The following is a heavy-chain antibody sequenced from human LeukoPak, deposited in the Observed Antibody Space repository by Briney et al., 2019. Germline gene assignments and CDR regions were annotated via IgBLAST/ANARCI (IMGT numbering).Heavy chain of an antibody. CDR2: ISAKAYGGTA. D-gene: IGHD1-26*01. Sequence: GGSLRLSCSTSGFNFGDFPMAWVRQAPGKGLEWVGYISAKAYGGTAEYGPSVKGRFFVSRDDAKGIAYLQMNSLKSEDTAVYYCTRGSGRFEYWGQGTLVSVSS. CDR3: TRGSGRFEY. J-gene: IGHJ4*02. V-gene: IGHV3-49*04. CDR1: GFNFGDFP.